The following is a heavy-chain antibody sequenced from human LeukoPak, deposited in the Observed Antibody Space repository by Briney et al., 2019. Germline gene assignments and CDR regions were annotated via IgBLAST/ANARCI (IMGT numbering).Heavy chain of an antibody. V-gene: IGHV3-30*04. J-gene: IGHJ3*02. Sequence: GRSLRLSCAASGFTFSSYAMHWVRQAPGKGLEWVAVISYDGSNKYYADSVKGRFTISRDNSKNTLYLQMNSLRAEDTAGYYCARAGGGKGGAFDIWGQGTMVTVSS. CDR2: ISYDGSNK. CDR1: GFTFSSYA. D-gene: IGHD3-16*01. CDR3: ARAGGGKGGAFDI.